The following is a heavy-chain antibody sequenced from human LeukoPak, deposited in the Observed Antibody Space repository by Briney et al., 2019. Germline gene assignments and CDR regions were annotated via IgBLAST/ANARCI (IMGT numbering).Heavy chain of an antibody. CDR2: IYYNEDT. Sequence: SETLSLTCTVSGVSIYTSTFYWGWIRQPPGKGLEFIGSIYYNEDTFHNPSLKSRLTISVDTSTNQFSLRLSSVTAADTAVYYCARQLAAGNDGFDVWGQGAMVTVSS. CDR3: ARQLAAGNDGFDV. J-gene: IGHJ3*01. V-gene: IGHV4-39*01. CDR1: GVSIYTSTFY. D-gene: IGHD2-15*01.